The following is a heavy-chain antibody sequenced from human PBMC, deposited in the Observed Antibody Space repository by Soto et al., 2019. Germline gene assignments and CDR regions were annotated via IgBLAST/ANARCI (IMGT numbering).Heavy chain of an antibody. J-gene: IGHJ3*02. CDR1: GFTFSSYA. V-gene: IGHV3-64*01. CDR3: ARVRTGPNPWGDAFDI. D-gene: IGHD3-16*01. Sequence: GGSLRLSCAASGFTFSSYAMHWVRQAPGKGLEYVSAISSNGGSTYYANSVKGRFTISRDNSKNTLYLQMGSLRAEDMAVYYCARVRTGPNPWGDAFDIWGQGTMVTVSS. CDR2: ISSNGGST.